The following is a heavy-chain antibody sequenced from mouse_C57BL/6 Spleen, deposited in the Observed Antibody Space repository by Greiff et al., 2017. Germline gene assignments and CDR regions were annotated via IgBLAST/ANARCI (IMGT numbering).Heavy chain of an antibody. CDR2: ISSGGSYT. CDR3: ARHPRYEYDGFDY. V-gene: IGHV5-6*02. D-gene: IGHD2-4*01. CDR1: GFTFSSYG. Sequence: DVMLVESGGDLVKPGGSLKLSCAASGFTFSSYGMSWVRQTPDKRLEWVATISSGGSYTYYPDSVKGRFTISRDYAKNTLYLQMSSLKSEDTAMYYCARHPRYEYDGFDYWGQGTTLTVSS. J-gene: IGHJ2*01.